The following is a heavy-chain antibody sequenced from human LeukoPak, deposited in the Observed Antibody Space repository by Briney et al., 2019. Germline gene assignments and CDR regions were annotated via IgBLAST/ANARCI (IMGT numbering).Heavy chain of an antibody. CDR1: GFTFSSYA. V-gene: IGHV3-64*04. J-gene: IGHJ3*02. CDR3: ARASACSGGSCYFDAFDI. CDR2: ISSKGGST. D-gene: IGHD2-15*01. Sequence: GGSLRLSCAASGFTFSSYAMHWVRQAPGKGLEYVSAISSKGGSTYYADSVKGRFTISRDNSKNTLYLQMNSLRAEDTAVYYCARASACSGGSCYFDAFDIWGQGTMVTVSS.